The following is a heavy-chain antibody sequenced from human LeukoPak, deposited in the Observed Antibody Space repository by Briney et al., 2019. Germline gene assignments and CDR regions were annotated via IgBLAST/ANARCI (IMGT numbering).Heavy chain of an antibody. CDR2: IYIGGST. CDR1: GFTVSSNY. V-gene: IGHV3-53*01. J-gene: IGHJ4*02. D-gene: IGHD3-10*01. CDR3: ARERVRGFDD. Sequence: VGSLRLSRAASGFTVSSNYMSWVREAPGEGLWRGSVIYIGGSTDYAASVKGRFTFSRDNSKNTLSLQITLLRPEDTPVFSVARERVRGFDDWGQGTLVTVSS.